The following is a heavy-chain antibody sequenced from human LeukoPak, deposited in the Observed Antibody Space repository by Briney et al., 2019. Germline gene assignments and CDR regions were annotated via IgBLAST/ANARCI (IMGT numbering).Heavy chain of an antibody. D-gene: IGHD6-19*01. CDR2: ISAYNGNT. Sequence: ASVKVSCKASGGTFSSYAISWVRQAPGQGLEWMGWISAYNGNTNYAQKLQGRVTMTTDTSTSTAYMELRSLRSDDTAVYYCAIAVAGSDAFDIWGQGTMVTVSS. V-gene: IGHV1-18*01. CDR1: GGTFSSYA. CDR3: AIAVAGSDAFDI. J-gene: IGHJ3*02.